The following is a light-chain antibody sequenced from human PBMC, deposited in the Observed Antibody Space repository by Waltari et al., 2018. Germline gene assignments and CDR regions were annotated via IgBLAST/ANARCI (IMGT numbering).Light chain of an antibody. Sequence: QSALTQPPSASGSPGQSVTVSCTGTASDIGEYNYVSWYQHHPANAPKPIIYDVSELPSGVPDRFSGSKSGNTASLTVSGLQADDEADYFCSSYARSNTLLFGGGTKLTVL. CDR1: ASDIGEYNY. CDR2: DVS. J-gene: IGLJ2*01. CDR3: SSYARSNTLL. V-gene: IGLV2-8*01.